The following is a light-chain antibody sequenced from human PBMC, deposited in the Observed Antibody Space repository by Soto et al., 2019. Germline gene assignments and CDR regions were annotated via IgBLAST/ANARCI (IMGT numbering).Light chain of an antibody. CDR3: QQYAFSPIT. CDR1: QSVSKSY. Sequence: ESVLTQSPGTLSLSPGERATLSCRASQSVSKSYLAWYQQKPGQAPRLLISGASSRATGIPDRFSGSGSGTDFTLTISRLEPEDFAVYYCQQYAFSPITFGQGTRLEIK. CDR2: GAS. V-gene: IGKV3-20*01. J-gene: IGKJ5*01.